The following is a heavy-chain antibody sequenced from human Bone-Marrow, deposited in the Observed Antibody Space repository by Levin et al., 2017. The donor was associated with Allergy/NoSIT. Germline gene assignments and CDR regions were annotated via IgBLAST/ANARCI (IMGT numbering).Heavy chain of an antibody. D-gene: IGHD5-24*01. Sequence: PGESLKISCKGSGYRFTDYWIAWVRQMPGKGLECMGIIYPGDSDTKYSPSFQGQVSISADKSITTAFLQWSSLKASDTAMYFCARGRDAYNWDFDYWGQGTPVTVSS. J-gene: IGHJ4*02. V-gene: IGHV5-51*01. CDR2: IYPGDSDT. CDR3: ARGRDAYNWDFDY. CDR1: GYRFTDYW.